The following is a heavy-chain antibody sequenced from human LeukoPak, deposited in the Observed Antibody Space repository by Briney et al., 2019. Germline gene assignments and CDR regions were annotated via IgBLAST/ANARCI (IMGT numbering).Heavy chain of an antibody. CDR2: VYSGGHT. V-gene: IGHV3-53*01. J-gene: IGHJ3*01. Sequence: GGSLRLSCAASGFTVSSNYMSWVRQAPGKGLEWMSIVYSGGHTNYADTVKGRFTISRDNSKNTLYLQMSSLRAEDTAVYYCARGVRDSGTYWYAFDVWGQGTMVTVSS. CDR1: GFTVSSNY. D-gene: IGHD3-10*01. CDR3: ARGVRDSGTYWYAFDV.